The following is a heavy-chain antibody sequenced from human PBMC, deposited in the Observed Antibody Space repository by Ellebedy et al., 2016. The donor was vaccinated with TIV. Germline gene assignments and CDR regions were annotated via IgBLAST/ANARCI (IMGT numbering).Heavy chain of an antibody. CDR1: GFNFDDYA. J-gene: IGHJ2*01. Sequence: GGSLRLXCAASGFNFDDYAMHWVRQAPGKDLEWVSGISWNSGSVNYADSVKGRFTISRDNVNDSLHLQMNSLRPEDTAFYYCVKDKSVNGFSFWFFDLWGRGTLVTVSS. D-gene: IGHD2-8*01. CDR3: VKDKSVNGFSFWFFDL. V-gene: IGHV3-9*01. CDR2: ISWNSGSV.